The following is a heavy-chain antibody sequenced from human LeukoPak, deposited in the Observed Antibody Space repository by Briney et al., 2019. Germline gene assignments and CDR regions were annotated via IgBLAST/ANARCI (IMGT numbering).Heavy chain of an antibody. CDR2: ISAYNGNT. Sequence: WASVKVSCKASGYTFTSYGISWVRQAPGQGLEWMGWISAYNGNTNYAQKLQGRVTMTTDTSTSTAYMELRSLRSDDTAVYYCARDRAPNYDFWSGYYYFDYWGQGTLVTVSS. CDR3: ARDRAPNYDFWSGYYYFDY. V-gene: IGHV1-18*01. D-gene: IGHD3-3*01. J-gene: IGHJ4*02. CDR1: GYTFTSYG.